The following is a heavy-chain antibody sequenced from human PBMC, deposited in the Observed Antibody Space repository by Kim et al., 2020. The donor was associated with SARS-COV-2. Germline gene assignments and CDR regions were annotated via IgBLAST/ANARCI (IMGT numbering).Heavy chain of an antibody. CDR3: AKTLHGPIQLWSDSFDY. CDR2: ISGSGGST. CDR1: GFTFSSYA. V-gene: IGHV3-23*01. Sequence: GGSLRLSCAASGFTFSSYAMSWVRQAPGKGLEWVSAISGSGGSTYYADSVKGRFTISRDNSKNTLYLQMNSLRAEDTAVYYCAKTLHGPIQLWSDSFDYWGQGTLVTVSS. D-gene: IGHD5-18*01. J-gene: IGHJ4*02.